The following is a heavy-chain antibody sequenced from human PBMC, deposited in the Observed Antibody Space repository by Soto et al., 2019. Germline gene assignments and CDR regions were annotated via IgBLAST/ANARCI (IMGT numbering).Heavy chain of an antibody. J-gene: IGHJ6*03. V-gene: IGHV3-23*01. CDR1: GFTFGSYA. Sequence: EVQLLESGGGLVQPGGSLRLSCVVSGFTFGSYAMSWVRQAPEKGPEWVAILGGNGLTTYYADSVKGRFTISGDKSKSTLVLQMNSLRADDTGVYYCAKALRPSLNFFYYMDVWGRGTSVTVSS. D-gene: IGHD2-2*01. CDR3: AKALRPSLNFFYYMDV. CDR2: LGGNGLTT.